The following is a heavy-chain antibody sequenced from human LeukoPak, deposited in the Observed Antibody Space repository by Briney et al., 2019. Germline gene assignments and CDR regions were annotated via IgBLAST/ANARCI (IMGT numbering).Heavy chain of an antibody. V-gene: IGHV4-30-2*01. Sequence: EASETLSLTCTVSGGSISSGGYYWSWIRQPPGKGLEWIGYIYHSGSTYYNPSLKSRVTISVDRSKNQFSLKLSSVTAADTAVYYRSREAESGFDIWGQRTNGTLPS. CDR3: SREAESGFDI. CDR2: IYHSGST. J-gene: IGHJ3*02. CDR1: GGSISSGGYY. D-gene: IGHD6-25*01.